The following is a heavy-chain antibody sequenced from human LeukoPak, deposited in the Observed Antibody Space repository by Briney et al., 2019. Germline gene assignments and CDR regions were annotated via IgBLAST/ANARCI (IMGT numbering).Heavy chain of an antibody. CDR2: ISGSGGCT. J-gene: IGHJ4*02. CDR1: GFTFSSCA. D-gene: IGHD6-19*01. Sequence: GGSLRLSCAASGFTFSSCAMSWVRHAPGKGLEWVSAISGSGGCTFYADSVKGRFTISRDNSKNTLYLQMNSLRAEDSAVYYCAKDLGAVAGTRGDYWGQGTLVTVCS. CDR3: AKDLGAVAGTRGDY. V-gene: IGHV3-23*01.